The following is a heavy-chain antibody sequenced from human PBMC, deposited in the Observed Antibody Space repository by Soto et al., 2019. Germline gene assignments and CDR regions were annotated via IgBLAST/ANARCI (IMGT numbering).Heavy chain of an antibody. J-gene: IGHJ6*02. CDR3: ASHQGGYYYGMDV. Sequence: GGSLRLSCAASGFTFSSYAMSWARQAPGKGLEWVSAISGSGGSTYYADSVKGRFTISRDNSKNTLYLQMNSLRAEDTAVYYCASHQGGYYYGMDVWGQGTTVTVSS. CDR1: GFTFSSYA. CDR2: ISGSGGST. V-gene: IGHV3-23*01.